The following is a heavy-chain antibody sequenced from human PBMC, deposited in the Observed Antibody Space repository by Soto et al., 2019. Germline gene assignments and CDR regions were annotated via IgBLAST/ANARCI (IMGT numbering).Heavy chain of an antibody. CDR2: MNPNSGNT. J-gene: IGHJ6*03. CDR3: AREEAYEYPFFYYYYMDV. V-gene: IGHV1-8*01. Sequence: ASVKVSCKASGYTFTSYDINWVRQATGQGLEWMGWMNPNSGNTGYAQKFQGRVTMTRDTSRSTAYMELSSLRSEDTAVYYCAREEAYEYPFFYYYYMDVWGKGTTVTVSS. CDR1: GYTFTSYD. D-gene: IGHD3-3*01.